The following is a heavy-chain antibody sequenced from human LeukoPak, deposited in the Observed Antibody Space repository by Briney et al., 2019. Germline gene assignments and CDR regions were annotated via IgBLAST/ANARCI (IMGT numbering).Heavy chain of an antibody. CDR3: AGGSRYDIAY. D-gene: IGHD3-22*01. Sequence: ASVKVSCKASGYTFINYYMHWVRQAPGQGLEWMGIINPSGGSTSYAPKFQGRVTMTRDTSTSTVYMELSSLKFEDTAVYYCAGGSRYDIAYWGQGTLVTVSS. J-gene: IGHJ4*02. CDR2: INPSGGST. V-gene: IGHV1-46*01. CDR1: GYTFINYY.